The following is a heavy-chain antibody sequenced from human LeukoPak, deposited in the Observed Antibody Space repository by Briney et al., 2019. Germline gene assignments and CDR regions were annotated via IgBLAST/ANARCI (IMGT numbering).Heavy chain of an antibody. CDR1: GGSFSGYY. CDR2: INHSGST. CDR3: ARGKVIDY. Sequence: PLETLSLTCAVYGGSFSGYYWSWIRQPPGKGLEWIGEINHSGSTNYNPSLKSRVTISVDTSKNQFSLKLSSVTAADTAVYYCARGKVIDYWGQGTLVTVSS. V-gene: IGHV4-34*01. J-gene: IGHJ4*02.